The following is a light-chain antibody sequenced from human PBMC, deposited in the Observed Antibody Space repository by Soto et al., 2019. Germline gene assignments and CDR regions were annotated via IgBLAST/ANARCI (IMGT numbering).Light chain of an antibody. V-gene: IGKV1-5*01. CDR3: QQYNSYS. CDR2: DAS. J-gene: IGKJ1*01. Sequence: DIELSQSPSSLSASVWDRVTIPCRASQSLNRWLAWSQQKPGKAPKLLIYDASSLQSGVPARLSGSGYGTDFTRTISSLQPDDFATYYCQQYNSYSFGQGTKVDIK. CDR1: QSLNRW.